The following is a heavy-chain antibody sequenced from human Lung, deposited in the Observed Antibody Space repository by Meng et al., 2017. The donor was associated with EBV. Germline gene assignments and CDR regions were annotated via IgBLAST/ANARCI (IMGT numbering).Heavy chain of an antibody. J-gene: IGHJ4*02. D-gene: IGHD2-21*02. CDR3: AINGGDLLFDY. V-gene: IGHV4-30-2*01. CDR2: IYHSGST. CDR1: GGSISSGGYS. Sequence: QRQREESGSGLVKPSQTLSLTCAVSGGSISSGGYSWSWIRQPPGKGLEWIGYIYHSGSTYYNPSLKSRVTISVDRSKNQFSLKLSSVTAADTAVYYCAINGGDLLFDYWGQGTLVTVSS.